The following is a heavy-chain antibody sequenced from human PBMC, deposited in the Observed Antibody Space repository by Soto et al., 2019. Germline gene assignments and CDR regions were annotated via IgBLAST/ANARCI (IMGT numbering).Heavy chain of an antibody. Sequence: GGSLRLSCAASGFTFSSYAMSWVRQAPGKGLEWVSAISGSGGSTYYADSVKGRFTISRDNSKNTLYLQMNSLRAEDTAVHYCAKHHYYDSTGSYYLQGYFQHWGQSTLGTVSA. J-gene: IGHJ1*01. D-gene: IGHD3-22*01. CDR1: GFTFSSYA. CDR3: AKHHYYDSTGSYYLQGYFQH. CDR2: ISGSGGST. V-gene: IGHV3-23*01.